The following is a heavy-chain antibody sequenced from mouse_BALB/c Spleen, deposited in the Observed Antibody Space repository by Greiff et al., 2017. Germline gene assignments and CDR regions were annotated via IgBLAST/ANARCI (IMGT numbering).Heavy chain of an antibody. CDR1: GFTFSSYA. V-gene: IGHV5-9-3*01. CDR3: ARHGDYGSHFAY. CDR2: ISSGGSYT. D-gene: IGHD1-1*01. J-gene: IGHJ3*01. Sequence: EVHLVESGGGLVKPGGSLKLSCAASGFTFSSYAMSWVRQTPEKRLEWVATISSGGSYTYYPDSVKGRFTISRDNAKNTLYLQMSSLRSEDTAMYYCARHGDYGSHFAYWGQGTLVTVSA.